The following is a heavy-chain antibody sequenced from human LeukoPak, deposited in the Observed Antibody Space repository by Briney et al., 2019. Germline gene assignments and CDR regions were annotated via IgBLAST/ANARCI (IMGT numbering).Heavy chain of an antibody. CDR2: ITSGGTYT. J-gene: IGHJ4*02. D-gene: IGHD3-9*01. Sequence: GGSLRLSCAASGFTFSTYNMNWVRQAPGKGLEWVSSITSGGTYTYYADSVKGRFTTSRDNAKNSLSLQLRRLRAEDTAVYYCARGHYDILTASYKWTPDYWGQGILVTVSS. CDR3: ARGHYDILTASYKWTPDY. CDR1: GFTFSTYN. V-gene: IGHV3-21*06.